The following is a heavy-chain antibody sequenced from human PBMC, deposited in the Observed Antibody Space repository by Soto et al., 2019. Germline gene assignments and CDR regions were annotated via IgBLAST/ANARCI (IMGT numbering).Heavy chain of an antibody. CDR3: AARYSSSWYVTLGFDY. V-gene: IGHV3-74*01. CDR1: GFNFSNHW. J-gene: IGHJ4*02. Sequence: GGSLRLSCAASGFNFSNHWMHWVRQRPGEGLVWVSRITSDGKSKAYAESVKGRFAISRDNAKNTLYLQMNGLTAEDTAVYYCAARYSSSWYVTLGFDYWGQGTLVTVSS. D-gene: IGHD6-13*01. CDR2: ITSDGKSK.